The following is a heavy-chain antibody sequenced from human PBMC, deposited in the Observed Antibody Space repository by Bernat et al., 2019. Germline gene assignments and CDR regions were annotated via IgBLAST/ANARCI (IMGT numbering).Heavy chain of an antibody. CDR3: ARGTSTSAPYMDV. J-gene: IGHJ6*03. V-gene: IGHV3-30-3*01. CDR2: ISYDGSNK. CDR1: GFTFSSYA. Sequence: QVQLVESGGGVVQPGRSLRLSCAASGFTFSSYAMHCVRQAPGKGLEWVALISYDGSNKYYADSVKGRFTISRDNSKNTLSLQMNSLRDEDTAVYYCARGTSTSAPYMDVWGKGTTVTVSS.